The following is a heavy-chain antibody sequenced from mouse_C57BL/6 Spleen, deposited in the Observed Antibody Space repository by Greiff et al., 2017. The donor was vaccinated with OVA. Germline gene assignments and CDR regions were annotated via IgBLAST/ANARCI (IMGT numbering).Heavy chain of an antibody. CDR3: ARGYYSNYVGGFDY. V-gene: IGHV5-12*01. D-gene: IGHD2-5*01. Sequence: EVKLVESGGGLVQPGGSLKLSCAASGFTFSDYYMYWVRQTPEKRLEWVAYISNGGGSTYYPDTVKGRFTISRDNAKNTLYLQMSRLKSEDTAMYYCARGYYSNYVGGFDYWGQGTTLTVSS. J-gene: IGHJ2*01. CDR2: ISNGGGST. CDR1: GFTFSDYY.